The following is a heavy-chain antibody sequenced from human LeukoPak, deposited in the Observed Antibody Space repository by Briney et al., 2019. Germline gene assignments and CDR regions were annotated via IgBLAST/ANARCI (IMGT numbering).Heavy chain of an antibody. V-gene: IGHV3-11*01. CDR1: GFRVSGYD. D-gene: IGHD3-10*01. CDR3: AREETYYYGSGSYSRRYYFDH. CDR2: ISISGSNI. Sequence: GGSLRLSCAASGFRVSGYDLNWIRQAPGKGLEWIAYISISGSNIHYADSVRGRFTISRDNANNSLYLQMNSLRAEDTAVYYCAREETYYYGSGSYSRRYYFDHWGQGTLVTVSS. J-gene: IGHJ4*02.